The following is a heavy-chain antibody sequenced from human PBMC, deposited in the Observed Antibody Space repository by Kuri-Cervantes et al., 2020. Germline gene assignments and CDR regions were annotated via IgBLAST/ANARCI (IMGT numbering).Heavy chain of an antibody. CDR2: INPSGGST. V-gene: IGHV1-46*01. D-gene: IGHD2-15*01. CDR1: GYTFTSYC. J-gene: IGHJ6*03. Sequence: ASVKVSCKASGYTFTSYCMHWVRQAPGQGLEWMGIINPSGGSTSYAQKFQGRVTMTRDTSISTAYMELSRLRSDDTAVYYCARVRRVGHTGYYMDVWGKGTTVTVSS. CDR3: ARVRRVGHTGYYMDV.